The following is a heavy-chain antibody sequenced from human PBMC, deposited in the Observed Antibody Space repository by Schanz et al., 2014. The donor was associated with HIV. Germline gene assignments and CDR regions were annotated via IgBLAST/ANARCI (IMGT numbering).Heavy chain of an antibody. D-gene: IGHD6-13*01. Sequence: QVQLVESGGGVVQPGRSLRLSCAASGFNFRTYGMHWVRQAPGKGLEWVADIRYDGSDKYYADSVKGRFTVSRDNSKNMLYLQMNSLRAEDTAVYYCAREYYSRNWNWFDPWGQGTLVTVSS. CDR3: AREYYSRNWNWFDP. CDR2: IRYDGSDK. V-gene: IGHV3-33*01. CDR1: GFNFRTYG. J-gene: IGHJ5*02.